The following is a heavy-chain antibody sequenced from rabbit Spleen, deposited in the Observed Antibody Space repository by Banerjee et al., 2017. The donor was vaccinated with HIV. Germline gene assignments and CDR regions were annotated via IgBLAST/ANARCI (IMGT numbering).Heavy chain of an antibody. CDR3: ARDTSTSFSTYGMDL. CDR2: IYTSSGST. CDR1: GFSLSGSYN. J-gene: IGHJ6*01. Sequence: QEQLVESGGDLVQPGASLTLTCTASGFSLSGSYNMGWVRQAPGKGLEYIGFIYTSSGSTWYATWAKGRFTVSKTSTTVTLQMTSLTAADTATYFCARDTSTSFSTYGMDLWGRGTLVTVS. V-gene: IGHV1S45*01. D-gene: IGHD1-1*01.